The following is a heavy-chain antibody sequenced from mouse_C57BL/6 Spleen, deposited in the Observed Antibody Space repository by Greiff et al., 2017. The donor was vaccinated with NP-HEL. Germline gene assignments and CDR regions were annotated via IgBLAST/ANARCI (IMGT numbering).Heavy chain of an antibody. CDR1: GYTFTSYT. Sequence: VQLQQSGAELARPGASVKMSCKASGYTFTSYTMHWVKQRPGQGLEWIGYINPSSGYTKYNQKFKDKATLTADKSSSTAYMQLSSLTSEDSAVYDCARYDGNPYWGQGTLVTVSA. D-gene: IGHD2-1*01. V-gene: IGHV1-4*01. J-gene: IGHJ3*01. CDR2: INPSSGYT. CDR3: ARYDGNPY.